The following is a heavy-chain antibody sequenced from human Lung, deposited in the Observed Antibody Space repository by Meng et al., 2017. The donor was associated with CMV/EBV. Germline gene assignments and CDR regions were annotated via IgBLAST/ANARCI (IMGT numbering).Heavy chain of an antibody. V-gene: IGHV3-33*06. CDR3: AKDIVVVPAHYYYYYGMDV. Sequence: GESLKISCAASGFTFSSYGMHWVRQAPGKGLEWVAVIWYDGSNNYYAYSGKGRFTISRNTSKNTFYLLMNRLRAEETAVYYAAKDIVVVPAHYYYYYGMDVWXQGAXVTV. CDR1: GFTFSSYG. J-gene: IGHJ6*02. D-gene: IGHD2-2*01. CDR2: IWYDGSNN.